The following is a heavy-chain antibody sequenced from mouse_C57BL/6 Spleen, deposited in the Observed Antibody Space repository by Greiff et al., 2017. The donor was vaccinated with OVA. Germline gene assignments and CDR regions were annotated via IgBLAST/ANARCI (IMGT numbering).Heavy chain of an antibody. V-gene: IGHV1-82*01. CDR3: ANGNYSYYFDD. Sequence: QVQLQQSGPELVKPGASVKISCKASGYAFSSSWMNWVKQRPGKGLEWIGRIYPGDGDTNYNGKFKGKATLTADKSSSTAYMQRISRSSYDAAVYLCANGNYSYYFDDWGQGTTLTVSS. D-gene: IGHD2-1*01. J-gene: IGHJ2*01. CDR1: GYAFSSSW. CDR2: IYPGDGDT.